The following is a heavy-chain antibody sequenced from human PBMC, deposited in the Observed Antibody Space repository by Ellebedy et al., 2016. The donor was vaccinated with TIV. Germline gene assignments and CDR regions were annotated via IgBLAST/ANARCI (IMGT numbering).Heavy chain of an antibody. V-gene: IGHV1-58*02. J-gene: IGHJ5*02. CDR2: IVVGSGNT. D-gene: IGHD1-26*01. CDR3: ARGVFIGGTEYRTAWFDP. Sequence: ASVKVSCKVSGYTLTELSMHWVRQARGQRLEWIGWIVVGSGNTNYAQKFQGRVTITADESTSTAYMELSSLRSEDTAVYYCARGVFIGGTEYRTAWFDPWGQGTLVTVSS. CDR1: GYTLTELS.